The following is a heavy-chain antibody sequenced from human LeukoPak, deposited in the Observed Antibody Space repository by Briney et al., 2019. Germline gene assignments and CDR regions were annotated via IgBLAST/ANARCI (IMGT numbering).Heavy chain of an antibody. V-gene: IGHV4-4*07. D-gene: IGHD3-10*01. Sequence: SETLSLTCTVSGGSISSYWTWIRQPAGEGLEWAGRIYPSGSTNYNPSLKSRVTMSVDTSKNLFSLKLSSVTAADTAVYYCAREDGSGRLDYWGRGTLVTVSS. CDR3: AREDGSGRLDY. CDR2: IYPSGST. J-gene: IGHJ4*02. CDR1: GGSISSY.